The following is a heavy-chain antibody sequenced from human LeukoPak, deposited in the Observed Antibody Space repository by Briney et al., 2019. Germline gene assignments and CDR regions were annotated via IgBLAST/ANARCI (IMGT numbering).Heavy chain of an antibody. Sequence: QPGGSLRLSCAASGFTFSSYAMHWVRQAPGKGLEYVSAISSNGGSTYYANSVKGRFTISRDNSKNTLYLQMGSLRAEDMAVYYCARDGEPYDILTGYRAPYYYYYMDVWGQGTTVTVSS. CDR2: ISSNGGST. CDR1: GFTFSSYA. CDR3: ARDGEPYDILTGYRAPYYYYYMDV. J-gene: IGHJ6*03. V-gene: IGHV3-64*01. D-gene: IGHD3-9*01.